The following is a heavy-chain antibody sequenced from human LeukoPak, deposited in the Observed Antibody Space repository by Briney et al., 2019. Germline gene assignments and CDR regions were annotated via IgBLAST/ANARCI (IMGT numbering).Heavy chain of an antibody. V-gene: IGHV3-7*01. CDR2: IKQDESEK. D-gene: IGHD5-12*01. CDR3: ARDFRGYSGYDLGY. J-gene: IGHJ4*02. CDR1: GFTFSNYW. Sequence: GGSLRLSCAASGFTFSNYWMSWVRQVPGKGLEWVANIKQDESEKYDVDSVKGRFTISRDNAKNSLYLQMNSLRAEDTAVYYCARDFRGYSGYDLGYWGQGALVTVSS.